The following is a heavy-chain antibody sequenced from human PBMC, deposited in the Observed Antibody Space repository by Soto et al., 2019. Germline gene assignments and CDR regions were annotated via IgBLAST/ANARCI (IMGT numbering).Heavy chain of an antibody. D-gene: IGHD3-22*01. V-gene: IGHV3-23*01. CDR2: ISGSGGST. J-gene: IGHJ4*02. CDR3: AKDARDSSGYYYVFDY. CDR1: GFTFSSYA. Sequence: EVQLLESGGGLVQPGGSLRLSCAASGFTFSSYAMSWVRQAPGKGLEWVSAISGSGGSTYYADSVKGRFTISRDNSKNTLYLQMNSLRAEDTAGYYRAKDARDSSGYYYVFDYWGQGTLVTVSS.